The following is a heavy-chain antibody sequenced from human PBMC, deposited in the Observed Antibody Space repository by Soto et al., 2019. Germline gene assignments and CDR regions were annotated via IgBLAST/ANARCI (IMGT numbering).Heavy chain of an antibody. D-gene: IGHD1-1*01. CDR1: GFTFSDAW. Sequence: GGSLRLSCAASGFTFSDAWMTWIRQAPGKGLQCVGRIKRKIDGETTDYADSVKGRFTISRDNAKNSLYLQMNTLRAEDTAVYYCARDYMESACDYWGQGTLVTVSS. J-gene: IGHJ4*02. CDR2: IKRKIDGETT. V-gene: IGHV3-15*01. CDR3: ARDYMESACDY.